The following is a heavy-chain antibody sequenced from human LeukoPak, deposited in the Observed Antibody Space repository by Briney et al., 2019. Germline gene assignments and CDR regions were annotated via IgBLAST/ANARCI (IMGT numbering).Heavy chain of an antibody. Sequence: SETLSLTCTISGGSITSDSYSWGWIRQPPGKGLEWLGSIFYRDSTYYNPSLKSRLTMSVDTSKNQFSLKLNSVTAADTAVYYCARRLLSDRFFDYWGQGTLVTVSS. CDR3: ARRLLSDRFFDY. CDR1: GGSITSDSYS. CDR2: IFYRDST. D-gene: IGHD3-3*01. J-gene: IGHJ4*02. V-gene: IGHV4-39*01.